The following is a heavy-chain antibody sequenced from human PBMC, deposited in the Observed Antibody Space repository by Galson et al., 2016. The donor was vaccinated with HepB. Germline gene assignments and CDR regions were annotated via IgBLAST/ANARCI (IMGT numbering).Heavy chain of an antibody. CDR2: IWYDGGKK. Sequence: SLRLSCAASGFTFSKYGMHWVRQAPGKGLEWVAVIWYDGGKKYYADSVKGRFAISRDNSKNTLYLQMNSLRAEDTAVYYCASACSSTTCYGDFDYWGQGTLVTVSP. D-gene: IGHD2-2*01. V-gene: IGHV3-33*01. CDR1: GFTFSKYG. J-gene: IGHJ4*02. CDR3: ASACSSTTCYGDFDY.